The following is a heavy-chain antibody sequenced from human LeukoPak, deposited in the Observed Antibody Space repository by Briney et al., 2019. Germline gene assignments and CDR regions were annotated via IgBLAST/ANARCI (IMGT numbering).Heavy chain of an antibody. CDR1: GGSFSGCY. J-gene: IGHJ4*02. CDR2: INHSGST. D-gene: IGHD4-17*01. V-gene: IGHV4-34*01. Sequence: SEALSLTCAVYGGSFSGCYWSWIRQPPGKGLEWIGEINHSGSTNYNPSLKSRVTISVDTSKNQFSLKLSSVTAADTAVYYCARGGRLRSITFDYWGQGTLVTVSS. CDR3: ARGGRLRSITFDY.